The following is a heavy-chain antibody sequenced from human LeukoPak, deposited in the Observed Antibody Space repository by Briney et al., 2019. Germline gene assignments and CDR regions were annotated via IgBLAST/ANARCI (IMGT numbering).Heavy chain of an antibody. Sequence: GGSLRLSCAACGFIHSSLGVLGARGARARAWEGVTVIWYDGSNKYCADSVKGRFTISRDNSKNTLYLQMNSLRAEDTAVYYCASQLWFGGKHWFDPWGQGTLVTVSS. CDR2: IWYDGSNK. CDR3: ASQLWFGGKHWFDP. CDR1: GFIHSSLG. V-gene: IGHV3-33*01. J-gene: IGHJ5*02. D-gene: IGHD3-10*01.